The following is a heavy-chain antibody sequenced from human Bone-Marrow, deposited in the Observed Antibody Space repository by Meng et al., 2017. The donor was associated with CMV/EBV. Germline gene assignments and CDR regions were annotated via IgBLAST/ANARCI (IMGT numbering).Heavy chain of an antibody. D-gene: IGHD1-26*01. Sequence: ASVKVSCKASGYTFTSYYMHWVRQAPGQGLEWMGIINPSGGSTSYAQKFQGRVTMTRDTSTSRVYMELSSLRSEDTAVYYCARGAAATGGGSYRYYYYGMDVWGQGTTVTVSS. CDR1: GYTFTSYY. V-gene: IGHV1-46*01. CDR3: ARGAAATGGGSYRYYYYGMDV. J-gene: IGHJ6*02. CDR2: INPSGGST.